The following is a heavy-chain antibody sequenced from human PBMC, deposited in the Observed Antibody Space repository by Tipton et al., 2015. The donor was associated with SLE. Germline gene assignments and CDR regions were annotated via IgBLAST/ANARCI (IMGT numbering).Heavy chain of an antibody. CDR1: GFTLSFYA. CDR2: ISSNGDTT. V-gene: IGHV3-64*02. D-gene: IGHD2-15*01. J-gene: IGHJ6*02. Sequence: SLRLSCAASGFTLSFYAMHWVRQAPGKGLEHVSSISSNGDTTYYADSVKGRFIISRDNSKDTLYLQMGSLRPDDMAVYYCARDNSGDSYYHYGMDVWGQGTTVTVS. CDR3: ARDNSGDSYYHYGMDV.